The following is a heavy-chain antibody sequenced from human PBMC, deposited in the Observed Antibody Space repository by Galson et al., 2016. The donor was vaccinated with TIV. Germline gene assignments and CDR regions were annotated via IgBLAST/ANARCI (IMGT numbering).Heavy chain of an antibody. V-gene: IGHV1-2*02. CDR2: INPNSGGT. D-gene: IGHD4-23*01. CDR1: GGPLRNYA. Sequence: SVKVSCKASGGPLRNYAISWVRQAPGQGLEWMGSINPNSGGTNYAQSFQGRVTITRDTSISTASMELSMLRSDDTATYYCARAATVVGDWYFDLWGRGTLVPVSS. J-gene: IGHJ2*01. CDR3: ARAATVVGDWYFDL.